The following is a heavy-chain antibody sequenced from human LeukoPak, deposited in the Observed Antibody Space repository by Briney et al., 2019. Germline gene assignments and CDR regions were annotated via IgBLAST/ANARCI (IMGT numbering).Heavy chain of an antibody. CDR2: IWNDGSDE. V-gene: IGHV3-33*06. CDR3: AKDHSAGTPKSAFDI. D-gene: IGHD6-13*01. CDR1: GFIFSRYA. Sequence: GRSLRLSCAASGFIFSRYAMHWVRQTPGKGLEWVAAIWNDGSDENYADSVKGRFTISSDNSKNTLYLQMNSLRAEDTAVYYCAKDHSAGTPKSAFDIWGQGTMVTVSS. J-gene: IGHJ3*02.